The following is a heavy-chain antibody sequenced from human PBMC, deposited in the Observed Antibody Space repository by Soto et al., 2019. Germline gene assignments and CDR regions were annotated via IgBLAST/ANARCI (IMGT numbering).Heavy chain of an antibody. CDR2: INPSGGST. D-gene: IGHD2-2*01. CDR3: ARVGYCSSTCCYKTGAFDY. V-gene: IGHV1-46*03. J-gene: IGHJ4*02. Sequence: QVQLVQSGAEVKKPGASVKVSCKASGYTFTSYYMHWVRQAHGQGLEWMGIINPSGGSTSYAQKFKGRVTMTGDTSTSTVYMELSRLRSEDTAVYYCARVGYCSSTCCYKTGAFDYLGQGTLVTVSS. CDR1: GYTFTSYY.